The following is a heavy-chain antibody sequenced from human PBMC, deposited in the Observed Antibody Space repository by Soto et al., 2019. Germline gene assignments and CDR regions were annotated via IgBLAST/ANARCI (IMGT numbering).Heavy chain of an antibody. D-gene: IGHD2-21*01. V-gene: IGHV3-11*01. CDR1: GGSFSDYY. J-gene: IGHJ4*02. CDR2: ISSSGSTI. Sequence: LSLTCAVYGGSFSDYYMIWIRQAPGKGLECVSYISSSGSTIYYADSVKGRFTISRDNAKNSLYLQMNSLRAEDTAVYYCARDIVVLDYWGQGTLVTVSS. CDR3: ARDIVVLDY.